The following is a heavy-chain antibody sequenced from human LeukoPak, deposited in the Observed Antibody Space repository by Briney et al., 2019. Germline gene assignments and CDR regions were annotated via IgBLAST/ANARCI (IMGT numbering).Heavy chain of an antibody. CDR1: GGSISSHY. D-gene: IGHD3-22*01. CDR3: ARVLAPDDSKYYFDY. J-gene: IGHJ4*02. CDR2: IYYSGST. Sequence: SETLSLTCTVSGGSISSHYWSWIRQPPGKGLEWIGYIYYSGSTNYNPSLKSRVTISVDTSKNQFSLKLSSVTAADTAVYYCARVLAPDDSKYYFDYWGQGTLVTVSS. V-gene: IGHV4-59*11.